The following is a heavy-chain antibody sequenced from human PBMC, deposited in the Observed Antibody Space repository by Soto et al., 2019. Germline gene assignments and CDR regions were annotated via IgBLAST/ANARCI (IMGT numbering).Heavy chain of an antibody. CDR2: IIPIFGTA. J-gene: IGHJ3*02. CDR1: GGPFSSYA. Sequence: SVKVSCKASGGPFSSYAISWVRQAPGQGLEWMGGIIPIFGTANYAQKFQGRVTITADKSTSTAYMELSSLRSEDTAVYYCARDHCDSSGYDAFDIWGQGTMVTVS. D-gene: IGHD3-22*01. V-gene: IGHV1-69*06. CDR3: ARDHCDSSGYDAFDI.